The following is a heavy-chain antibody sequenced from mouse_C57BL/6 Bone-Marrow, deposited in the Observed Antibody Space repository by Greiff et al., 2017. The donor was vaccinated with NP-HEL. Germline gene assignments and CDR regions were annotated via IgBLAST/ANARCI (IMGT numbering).Heavy chain of an antibody. D-gene: IGHD1-1*01. CDR2: ISGGGGNT. CDR3: ARHPGSSYRYFDV. CDR1: GFTFSSYT. Sequence: EVMLVESGGGLVKPGGSLKLSCAASGFTFSSYTMSWVRQTPEKRLEWVATISGGGGNTYYPDSVKGRFTISRDNAKNTLYLKMSSLRSEDTALYYCARHPGSSYRYFDVWGTGTTVTVSS. V-gene: IGHV5-9*01. J-gene: IGHJ1*03.